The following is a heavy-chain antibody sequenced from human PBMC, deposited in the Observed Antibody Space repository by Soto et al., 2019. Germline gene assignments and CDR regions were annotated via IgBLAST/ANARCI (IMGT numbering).Heavy chain of an antibody. D-gene: IGHD6-13*01. CDR2: IIPIFGTA. CDR1: GGTFSSYA. J-gene: IGHJ6*02. Sequence: ASVKVSCKASGGTFSSYAISWVRQAPGQGLEWMGGIIPIFGTANYAQKCQGRVTITADESTSTAYKELSSLRSEDTAVYYFAGGSLAAAGPYYYYGMDVWGQGTTVTVSS. CDR3: AGGSLAAAGPYYYYGMDV. V-gene: IGHV1-69*13.